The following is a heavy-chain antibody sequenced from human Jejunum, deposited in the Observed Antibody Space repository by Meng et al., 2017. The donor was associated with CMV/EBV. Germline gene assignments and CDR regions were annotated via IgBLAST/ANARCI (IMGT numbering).Heavy chain of an antibody. D-gene: IGHD2-8*01. V-gene: IGHV4-30-4*08. CDR3: AREVTYATNWLDP. Sequence: SGASISSGGYFWGWLRQPQGRGLEWIGYFYYGGNTYYNPSLKSRVTISVDTSKNQFSLKLTSVTAADTAVYYCAREVTYATNWLDPWGQGTLVTVSS. CDR1: GASISSGGYF. J-gene: IGHJ5*02. CDR2: FYYGGNT.